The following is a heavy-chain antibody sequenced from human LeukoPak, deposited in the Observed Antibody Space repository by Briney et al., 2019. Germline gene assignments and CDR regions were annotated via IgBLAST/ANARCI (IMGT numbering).Heavy chain of an antibody. CDR1: GGSISSSAYY. V-gene: IGHV4-39*01. CDR2: IYYSGST. CDR3: ARGPTYQPIDY. J-gene: IGHJ4*02. Sequence: PSETLSLTCTVSGGSISSSAYYWGWIRQPPGMGLEWIGNIYYSGSTYYNPSLKSRVTISVDTSKNQFSLKLSSVTAADTAVYYCARGPTYQPIDYWGQGTLVTVSS. D-gene: IGHD2-2*01.